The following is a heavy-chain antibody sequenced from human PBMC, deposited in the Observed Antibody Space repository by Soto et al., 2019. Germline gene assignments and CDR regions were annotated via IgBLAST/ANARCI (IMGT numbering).Heavy chain of an antibody. V-gene: IGHV3-74*01. CDR3: TSDTFGARDS. CDR2: IDPYDTGI. J-gene: IGHJ4*02. Sequence: GGSLRLSCAASGFAFSSEWMHWVRQAPGKGLVWVSRIDPYDTGITYADSVRGRFTISRDNAKNTLYLQMNSLRAEDTAVYYCTSDTFGARDSWGQGTLVTVSS. D-gene: IGHD2-15*01. CDR1: GFAFSSEW.